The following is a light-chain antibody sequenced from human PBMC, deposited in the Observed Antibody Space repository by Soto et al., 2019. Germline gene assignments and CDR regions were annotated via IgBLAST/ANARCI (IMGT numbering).Light chain of an antibody. CDR2: GAS. Sequence: DTVLTQSPGTLSLSPGERATLFCRASQRISNNFLAWYQQIPGQAPSLLIFGASIRATGIPDRFSGSGSGTEFTLTIDRLEPEDFAVYYCQQYRRSPPPWTFGQGTKVEIK. J-gene: IGKJ1*01. CDR3: QQYRRSPPPWT. CDR1: QRISNNF. V-gene: IGKV3-20*01.